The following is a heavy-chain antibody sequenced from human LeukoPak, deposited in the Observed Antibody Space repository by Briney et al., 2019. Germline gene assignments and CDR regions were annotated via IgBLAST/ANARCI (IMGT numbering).Heavy chain of an antibody. Sequence: GGSLRLSCAASGFTFSSYGMHWVRQAPGKGLEWVAVISYDGSNKYYADSVKGRFTISRDNSKNTLYLQMNSLRAEDTAVYYCAKDYDFWSGRDYWGQGTLVTVSS. CDR1: GFTFSSYG. J-gene: IGHJ4*02. D-gene: IGHD3-3*01. V-gene: IGHV3-30*18. CDR3: AKDYDFWSGRDY. CDR2: ISYDGSNK.